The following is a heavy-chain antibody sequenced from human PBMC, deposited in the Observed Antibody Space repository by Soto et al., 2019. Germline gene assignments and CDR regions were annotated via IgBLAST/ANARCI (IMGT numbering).Heavy chain of an antibody. V-gene: IGHV1-18*01. CDR1: GYTFTTFG. D-gene: IGHD2-15*01. Sequence: ASVKVSCKASGYTFTTFGISWVRQAPGQGLEWMGWISAYNGNTKYAQRVQGRVTMTTDTSTSTAYMELRSLRSDDTAVYYCARNEYCGDGRCYSGWFDPWGKGILVTVSS. CDR2: ISAYNGNT. J-gene: IGHJ5*02. CDR3: ARNEYCGDGRCYSGWFDP.